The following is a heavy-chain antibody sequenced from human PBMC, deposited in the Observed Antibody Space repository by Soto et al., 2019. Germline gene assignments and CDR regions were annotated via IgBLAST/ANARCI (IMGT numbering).Heavy chain of an antibody. D-gene: IGHD5-12*01. CDR3: ARSQDGYKTPLFDY. CDR2: MDPSDSYT. CDR1: GYSFTSYW. V-gene: IGHV5-10-1*01. J-gene: IGHJ4*02. Sequence: LGESLKICYKASGYSFTSYWITWVRQMPGKGLEWMGRMDPSDSYTNYSPSFQGHVTISADKSITTTYLQWSSLKASDTAMYYCARSQDGYKTPLFDYWGQGTLVTVSS.